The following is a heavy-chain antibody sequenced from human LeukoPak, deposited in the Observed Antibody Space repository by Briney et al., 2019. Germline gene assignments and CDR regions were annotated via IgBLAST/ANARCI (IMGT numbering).Heavy chain of an antibody. D-gene: IGHD2-15*01. CDR3: ARGIGGSPPDY. Sequence: SETLSLTCTVSGGSISSYYWSWIRQPPGKGLEWIGYIYYSGSTNYNPSLKSRVTISVDTSKNQFSLKLSSVTAADTAVYYCARGIGGSPPDYWGQGTLVTVSS. CDR1: GGSISSYY. J-gene: IGHJ4*02. V-gene: IGHV4-59*01. CDR2: IYYSGST.